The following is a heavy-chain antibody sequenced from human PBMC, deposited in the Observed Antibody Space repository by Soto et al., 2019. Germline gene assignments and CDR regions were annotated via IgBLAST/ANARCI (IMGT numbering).Heavy chain of an antibody. CDR2: ISWNSGSI. Sequence: EVQLVESGGGLVQPGRSLRLSCAASGFTFDDYAMHWVRQAPGKGLEWVSGISWNSGSIGYADSVKGRFTNSRENAKNSLYLQMNSLSAEDTAVYISAKDKAPMIGEPHFDYWGQGTLVTVSS. CDR1: GFTFDDYA. D-gene: IGHD3-10*02. V-gene: IGHV3-9*01. CDR3: AKDKAPMIGEPHFDY. J-gene: IGHJ4*02.